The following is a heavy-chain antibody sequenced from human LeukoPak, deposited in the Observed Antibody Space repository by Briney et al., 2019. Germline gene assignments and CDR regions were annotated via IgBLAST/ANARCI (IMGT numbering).Heavy chain of an antibody. CDR3: TTRSYYDSSGYYYAQNSDAFDI. J-gene: IGHJ3*02. V-gene: IGHV3-15*01. D-gene: IGHD3-22*01. Sequence: GGSLRLSCAASGFTFSNAWMSWVRQAPGKGLEWVGRIKSKTDGGTTDYAAHVKGRFTISRDDSKNTLYLQMNSLKTEDTAVYYCTTRSYYDSSGYYYAQNSDAFDIWGQGTMVTVSS. CDR2: IKSKTDGGTT. CDR1: GFTFSNAW.